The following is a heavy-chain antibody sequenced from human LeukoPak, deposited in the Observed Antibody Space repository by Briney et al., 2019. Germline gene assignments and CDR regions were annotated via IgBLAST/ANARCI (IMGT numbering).Heavy chain of an antibody. Sequence: GGSLRLSCAASGFTFSSYGMHWVRQAPGKGLEWVAVIWYDGSNKYYADSVKGRFTISRDNSKNMLYLQMNSLRAEDTAVYYCAKTGMVRGVIAYLFDYWGQGTLVTVSS. D-gene: IGHD3-10*01. CDR2: IWYDGSNK. CDR1: GFTFSSYG. V-gene: IGHV3-30*02. CDR3: AKTGMVRGVIAYLFDY. J-gene: IGHJ4*02.